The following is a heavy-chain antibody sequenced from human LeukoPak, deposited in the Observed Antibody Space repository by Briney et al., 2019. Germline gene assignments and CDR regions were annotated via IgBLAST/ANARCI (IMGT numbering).Heavy chain of an antibody. CDR3: ARVLERRLDYYYGMDV. J-gene: IGHJ6*02. Sequence: ASVKVSCKASGYTFTSYGISWVRQAPGQGLEWMGGIIPIFGTANYAQKFQGRVTITADESTSTAYMELSSLRSEDTAVYYCARVLERRLDYYYGMDVWGQGTTVTVSS. V-gene: IGHV1-69*13. CDR2: IIPIFGTA. CDR1: GYTFTSYG. D-gene: IGHD1-1*01.